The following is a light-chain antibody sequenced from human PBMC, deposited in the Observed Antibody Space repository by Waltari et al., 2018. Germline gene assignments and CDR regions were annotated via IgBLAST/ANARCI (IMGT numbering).Light chain of an antibody. V-gene: IGLV2-23*01. CDR2: EAF. J-gene: IGLJ3*02. CDR3: CSSAGSSLFLL. Sequence: QSALTQPASVSGSPGQSITISCLGTSSNVGTNAFVSWYQQRPGNAPKLLIYEAFKRPSGVSNRFSGSKSGNTASLTISGLQPEDGADYYCCSSAGSSLFLLFGGGTRLTVL. CDR1: SSNVGTNAF.